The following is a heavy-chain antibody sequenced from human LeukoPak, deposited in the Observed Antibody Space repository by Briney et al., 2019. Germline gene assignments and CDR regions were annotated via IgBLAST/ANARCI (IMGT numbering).Heavy chain of an antibody. Sequence: PGGSLRLSCAASGFIFSYYTFHWVRQAPRKGLEWVAVISYDGSETYYADSLKGRFNLSRDNSKKMLYLQLNSLRPEDAAVYYCARDSTTSTIRGALDYWGQGTLVTVSS. V-gene: IGHV3-30*03. CDR1: GFIFSYYT. D-gene: IGHD3-10*01. CDR3: ARDSTTSTIRGALDY. CDR2: ISYDGSET. J-gene: IGHJ4*02.